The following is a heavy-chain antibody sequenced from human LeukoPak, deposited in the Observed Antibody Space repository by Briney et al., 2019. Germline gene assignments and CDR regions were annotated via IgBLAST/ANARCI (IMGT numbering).Heavy chain of an antibody. J-gene: IGHJ3*02. CDR2: IYTSGST. V-gene: IGHV4-61*02. Sequence: SETLSLTCTVSGGSISSGSYYWSWIRQPAWKGLEWIGRIYTSGSTNYNPSLKSRVTISVDTSKNQFSLKLSSVTAADTAVYYCARDRIYCSGGSCYLDDAFDIWGQGTMVTVSS. CDR3: ARDRIYCSGGSCYLDDAFDI. D-gene: IGHD2-15*01. CDR1: GGSISSGSYY.